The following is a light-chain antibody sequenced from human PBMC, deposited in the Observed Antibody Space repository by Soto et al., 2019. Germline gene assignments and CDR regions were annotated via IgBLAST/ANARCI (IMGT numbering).Light chain of an antibody. CDR2: EAS. V-gene: IGLV2-23*01. J-gene: IGLJ2*01. CDR3: CSYAGSDTMI. CDR1: SSNVGSYNL. Sequence: QSALTQPASVSGSPGQSITISCTGTSSNVGSYNLVSWYQQHPGEAPKLMIYEASKRPSGVSNRFSGSKPGNTASLTISGLQAEDEADYYWCSYAGSDTMIFGGGAKLTVL.